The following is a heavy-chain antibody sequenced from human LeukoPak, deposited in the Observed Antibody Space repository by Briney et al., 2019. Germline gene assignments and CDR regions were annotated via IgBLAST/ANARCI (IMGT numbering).Heavy chain of an antibody. CDR2: ISGSGGST. V-gene: IGHV3-23*01. CDR1: GFTFSSYA. D-gene: IGHD6-19*01. CDR3: ARGFNSGWYGAY. Sequence: GGSLRLSCAASGFTFSSYAMSWVRQAPGKGLEWVSAISGSGGSTYYADSVKGRFTISRDNSRNTVYLQVNNLRAEDTTIYYCARGFNSGWYGAYWGQGTLVTVSS. J-gene: IGHJ4*02.